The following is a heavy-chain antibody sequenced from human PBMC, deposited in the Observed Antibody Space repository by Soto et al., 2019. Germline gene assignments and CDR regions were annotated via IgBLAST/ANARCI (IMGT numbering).Heavy chain of an antibody. V-gene: IGHV1-18*01. D-gene: IGHD6-13*01. Sequence: QVQLVQNGAEVKKPGASVKVSCKASGYTFTSYGISWVRQSPGQGLEWMGWISAYNGNTNNAQKFQGRVAVTTHTSTSTAYMVLMNLRSDDTAVYYCARTSGYSSTDNWYDPWGQETLVTVSS. CDR3: ARTSGYSSTDNWYDP. J-gene: IGHJ5*02. CDR1: GYTFTSYG. CDR2: ISAYNGNT.